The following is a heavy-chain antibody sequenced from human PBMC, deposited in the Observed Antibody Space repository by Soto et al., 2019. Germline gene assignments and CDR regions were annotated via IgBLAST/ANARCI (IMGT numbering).Heavy chain of an antibody. V-gene: IGHV3-21*01. Sequence: GGSLRLSCTASGFTFDTYTMNWLRQAPGRGLEWVSSISATTTYKYYAASVEGRFTISRDNAKNSLYLQMNSLGAEDTAVYYCARGSVSKSGHLWYFDLWGRGTLVTVSS. CDR1: GFTFDTYT. CDR3: ARGSVSKSGHLWYFDL. CDR2: ISATTTYK. D-gene: IGHD2-8*02. J-gene: IGHJ2*01.